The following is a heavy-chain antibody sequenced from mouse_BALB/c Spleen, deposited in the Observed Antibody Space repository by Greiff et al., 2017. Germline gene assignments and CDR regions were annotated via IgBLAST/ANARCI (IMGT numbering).Heavy chain of an antibody. CDR3: ARWGGRYYFDY. CDR2: ISSGSSTI. CDR1: GFTFSSFG. D-gene: IGHD1-1*02. J-gene: IGHJ2*01. Sequence: EVQRVESGGGLVQPGGSRKLSCAASGFTFSSFGMHWVRQAPEKGLEWVAYISSGSSTIYYADTVKGRFTISRDNPKNTLFLQMTSLRSEDTAMYYCARWGGRYYFDYWGQGTTLTVSS. V-gene: IGHV5-17*02.